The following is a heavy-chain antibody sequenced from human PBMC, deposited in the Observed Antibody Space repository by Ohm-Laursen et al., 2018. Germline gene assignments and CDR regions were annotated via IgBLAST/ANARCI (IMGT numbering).Heavy chain of an antibody. CDR1: GFTFDDYA. V-gene: IGHV3-9*01. J-gene: IGHJ4*02. Sequence: SLRLSCAASGFTFDDYAVHWVRQAPGKGLEWVSGISWNSGSIGYADSVKGRFTISRDNAKNPLYLQMNSLRAEDTALYYCAKGRGYSYGYSVDYWGQGTLVTVSS. D-gene: IGHD5-18*01. CDR2: ISWNSGSI. CDR3: AKGRGYSYGYSVDY.